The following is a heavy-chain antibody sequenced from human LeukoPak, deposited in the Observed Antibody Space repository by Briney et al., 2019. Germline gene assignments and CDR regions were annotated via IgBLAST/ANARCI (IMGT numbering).Heavy chain of an antibody. J-gene: IGHJ3*02. CDR3: ARDGPKLSAFDI. Sequence: ASVKVSCKASGGTFSSYGISWVRQAPGQGLEWMGWINPNSGGTNYAQKFQGRVTMTRDTSISTAYMELSRLRSDDTAVYYCARDGPKLSAFDIWGQGTMVTVSS. CDR1: GGTFSSYG. D-gene: IGHD6-6*01. V-gene: IGHV1-2*02. CDR2: INPNSGGT.